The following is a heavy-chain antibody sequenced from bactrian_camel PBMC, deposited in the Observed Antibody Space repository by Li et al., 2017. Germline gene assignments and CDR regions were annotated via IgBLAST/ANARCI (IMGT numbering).Heavy chain of an antibody. V-gene: IGHV3S26*01. D-gene: IGHD2*01. CDR1: GYHYSSYC. CDR3: AAEGLSWGGGYCDESEYKN. J-gene: IGHJ4*01. Sequence: QVQLVESGGASVQAGGSLRLSCAAPGYHYSSYCLAWFRQAPGKDHEGVAAIDADGSTSYVESVKGRFTASLDAATNTLSLQMNDLKPEDTAMYYCAAEGLSWGGGYCDESEYKNWGQGTQVTVS. CDR2: IDADGST.